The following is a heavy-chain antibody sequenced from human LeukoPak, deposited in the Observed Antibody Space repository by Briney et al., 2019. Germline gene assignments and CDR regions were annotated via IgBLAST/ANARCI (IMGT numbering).Heavy chain of an antibody. CDR1: GFTFDDYA. V-gene: IGHV3-9*01. D-gene: IGHD3-10*01. J-gene: IGHJ3*02. Sequence: GGSLRLSCAASGFTFDDYAMHWVRQAPGKGLEWVSGISWNSGSIGYADSVKGRFTISRDNAKNSLYLQMNSLRAEDTPLYYCAKDMGAGGGELFDQGAFDIWGQGTMVTVSS. CDR3: AKDMGAGGGELFDQGAFDI. CDR2: ISWNSGSI.